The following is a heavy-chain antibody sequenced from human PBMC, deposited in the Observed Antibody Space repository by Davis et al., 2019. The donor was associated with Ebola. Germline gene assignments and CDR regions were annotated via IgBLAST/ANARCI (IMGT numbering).Heavy chain of an antibody. V-gene: IGHV1-2*04. D-gene: IGHD6-19*01. CDR3: AREMQWLVPDY. Sequence: AASVKVSCKASGYTFTGYYMHWVRQAPGQGLEWMGWINPNSGGTNYAQKFQGWVTMTRDTSISTAYMELRSLRSDDTAVYYCAREMQWLVPDYWGQGTLVTVSS. CDR2: INPNSGGT. J-gene: IGHJ4*02. CDR1: GYTFTGYY.